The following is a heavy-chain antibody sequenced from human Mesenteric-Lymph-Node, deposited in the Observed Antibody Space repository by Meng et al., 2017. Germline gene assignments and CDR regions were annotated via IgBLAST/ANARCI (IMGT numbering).Heavy chain of an antibody. CDR2: ISSSSSYI. Sequence: EVQLVDYGGGLVKPGGSLRLSCAASGFTFSSYSMNWVRQAPGKGLEWVSSISSSSSYIYYADSVKGRFTISRDNAKNSLYLQMNSLRADDTAIYYCAREDSGWFMNHWGQGTLVTVSS. D-gene: IGHD6-19*01. V-gene: IGHV3-21*04. CDR1: GFTFSSYS. CDR3: AREDSGWFMNH. J-gene: IGHJ5*02.